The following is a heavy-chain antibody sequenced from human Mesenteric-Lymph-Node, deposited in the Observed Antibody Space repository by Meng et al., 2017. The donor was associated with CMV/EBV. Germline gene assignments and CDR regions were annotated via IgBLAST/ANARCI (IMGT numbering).Heavy chain of an antibody. CDR2: INPKTGGT. J-gene: IGHJ6*02. V-gene: IGHV1-2*02. CDR1: GYTFTGYY. CDR3: ARGVDYMYYYGIDV. Sequence: ASVKVSCKASGYTFTGYYMHWVRQAPGQGLEWMGWINPKTGGTNYAQIFQGRVTLTRDTSINTAYMELNRLRSDDTAVYFCARGVDYMYYYGIDVWGQGTTVTVSS. D-gene: IGHD4/OR15-4a*01.